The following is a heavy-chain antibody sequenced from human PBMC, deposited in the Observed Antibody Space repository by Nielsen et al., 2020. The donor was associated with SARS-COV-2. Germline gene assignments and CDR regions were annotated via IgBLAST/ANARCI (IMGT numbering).Heavy chain of an antibody. CDR2: ISYDGSNK. V-gene: IGHV3-30*18. J-gene: IGHJ6*02. Sequence: GESLRLSCAASGFTFSSYGMHWVRQAPGKGLEWVAVISYDGSNKYYADSVKGRFTISRDNSKNTLYLQMNSLRAEDTAVYYCAKDPGYSSSWWLNYYYYGMDVWGQGTTVTVSS. CDR1: GFTFSSYG. D-gene: IGHD6-13*01. CDR3: AKDPGYSSSWWLNYYYYGMDV.